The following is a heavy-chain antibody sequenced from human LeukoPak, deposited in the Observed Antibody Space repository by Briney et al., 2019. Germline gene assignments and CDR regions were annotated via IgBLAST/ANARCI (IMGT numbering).Heavy chain of an antibody. V-gene: IGHV4-39*01. D-gene: IGHD1-26*01. J-gene: IGHJ4*02. CDR1: GGSISSSSYY. CDR2: IYYSGST. CDR3: ARQGGVGATAFDDY. Sequence: PSETLSLTCTVSGGSISSSSYYWGWIRQPPGKGLDWIGSIYYSGSTYYNPSLKSRVTISIDTSKNQFSLKLSSVTAADMAVYYCARQGGVGATAFDDYWGQGTLVTVSS.